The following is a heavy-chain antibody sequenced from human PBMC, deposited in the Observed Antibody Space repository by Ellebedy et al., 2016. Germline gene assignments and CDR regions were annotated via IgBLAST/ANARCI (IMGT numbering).Heavy chain of an antibody. CDR3: ARESVAGDFDY. V-gene: IGHV3-11*01. CDR1: GFSFRDYY. D-gene: IGHD6-19*01. J-gene: IGHJ4*02. CDR2: ISDSGNSK. Sequence: GESLKISXAASGFSFRDYYMTWIRQAPGKGLEWVSYISDSGNSKYYADSVKGRFTISRDNAANLLFLQLNSLRVEDTAVYYCARESVAGDFDYWGQGTLVTVSS.